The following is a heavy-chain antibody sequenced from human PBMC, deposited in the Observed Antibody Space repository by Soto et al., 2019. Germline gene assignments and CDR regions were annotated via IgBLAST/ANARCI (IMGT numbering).Heavy chain of an antibody. CDR1: GFTFSSFV. Sequence: EVQLLESRGGLVQPGGSLRLSCAASGFTFSSFVMAWVRQAPGKGLEWVSGIDGNGGTSYADSVKGRFTISRDNSKNTVSLQMNSLRAEDTAVYYCAKEQLERCFGHDSWGQGTLVTVSS. D-gene: IGHD1-1*01. CDR2: IDGNGGT. J-gene: IGHJ4*02. CDR3: AKEQLERCFGHDS. V-gene: IGHV3-23*01.